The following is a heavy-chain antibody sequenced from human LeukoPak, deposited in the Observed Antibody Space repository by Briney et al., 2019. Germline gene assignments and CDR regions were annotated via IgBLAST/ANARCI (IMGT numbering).Heavy chain of an antibody. J-gene: IGHJ4*02. CDR1: GFTVSSNY. D-gene: IGHD3-22*01. CDR3: AREGVTMRSFDY. Sequence: GGSLRLSCAASGFTVSSNYMSWVRQAPGKGLEWVSVIYSGGSTYYADSVKGRFTISRDNSKNTLYLQMNSLRAEDTAVYYCAREGVTMRSFDYWGQGTLVTVSS. V-gene: IGHV3-66*01. CDR2: IYSGGST.